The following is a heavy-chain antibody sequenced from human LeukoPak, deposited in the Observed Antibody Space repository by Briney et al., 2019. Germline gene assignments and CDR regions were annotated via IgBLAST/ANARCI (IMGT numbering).Heavy chain of an antibody. V-gene: IGHV3-30*02. D-gene: IGHD4-23*01. CDR2: IRFDGSAK. CDR1: GFTFSSYG. J-gene: IGHJ4*02. CDR3: ASYTVVTPEPDY. Sequence: PGGSLRLSCAASGFTFSSYGMHWVRPAPGKGLEWVAFIRFDGSAKYYADSVKGRFTIARDDSKNTLYLQMSSLRAEDTAVYYCASYTVVTPEPDYWGQGTLVTVSS.